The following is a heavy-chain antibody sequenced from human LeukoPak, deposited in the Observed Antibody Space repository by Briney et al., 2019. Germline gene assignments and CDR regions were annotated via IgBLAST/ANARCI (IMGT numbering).Heavy chain of an antibody. D-gene: IGHD2-2*01. V-gene: IGHV3-30*04. CDR1: GFTISSYA. J-gene: IGHJ5*02. CDR2: ISYDGSNK. CDR3: ARDPGDCSSTSCYQDNWFDP. Sequence: PGGSLRLSCAASGFTISSYAMHWVRQPPGKGLEWVAVISYDGSNKYYADSVKGRFTISRDNSKNTLYLQMNSLRAEDTAVYYCARDPGDCSSTSCYQDNWFDPWGQGTLVTVSS.